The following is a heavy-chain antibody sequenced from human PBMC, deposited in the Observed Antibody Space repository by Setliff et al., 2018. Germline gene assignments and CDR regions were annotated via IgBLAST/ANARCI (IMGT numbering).Heavy chain of an antibody. Sequence: GESLKISCAASGFTFSTHSMNWVRQAPGKGLEWVSSISRSSTYIYYAGSMKGRFTISRDNAKNSLYLQMNSLRAEDTAVYYCASAGHSGSWFPFDAFHIWGQGTMVTVSS. V-gene: IGHV3-21*01. J-gene: IGHJ3*02. CDR1: GFTFSTHS. D-gene: IGHD6-13*01. CDR3: ASAGHSGSWFPFDAFHI. CDR2: ISRSSTYI.